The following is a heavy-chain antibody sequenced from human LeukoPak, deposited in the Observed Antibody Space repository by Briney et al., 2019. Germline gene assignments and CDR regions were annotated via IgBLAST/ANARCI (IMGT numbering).Heavy chain of an antibody. D-gene: IGHD3-10*01. CDR1: GYTFTSYG. V-gene: IGHV1-18*01. J-gene: IGHJ6*02. Sequence: GSSVTVSCTASGYTFTSYGISWVRQAPGQGLEWMGWISAYNGNTNYAQKLQGRVTMTTDTSTSTAYMELRSLRSDDTAVYYCARGPPAGYGSGTPTYYYYGMDVWGQGTTVTVSS. CDR3: ARGPPAGYGSGTPTYYYYGMDV. CDR2: ISAYNGNT.